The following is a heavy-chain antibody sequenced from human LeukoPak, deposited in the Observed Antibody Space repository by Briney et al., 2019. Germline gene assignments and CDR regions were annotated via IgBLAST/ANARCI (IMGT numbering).Heavy chain of an antibody. CDR3: ARDIVSSWSPGAFDI. CDR1: IGSISSSKW. CDR2: IYLYGTT. V-gene: IGHV4-4*02. J-gene: IGHJ3*02. Sequence: SETLSLTCSVSIGSISSSKWWSWVRQSPAKGLEWIGEIYLYGTTNYNPSFTSRVTMSVDRSRNQFSLKLTSVTAADTAVYYCARDIVSSWSPGAFDIWGQGTMVTVSS. D-gene: IGHD6-13*01.